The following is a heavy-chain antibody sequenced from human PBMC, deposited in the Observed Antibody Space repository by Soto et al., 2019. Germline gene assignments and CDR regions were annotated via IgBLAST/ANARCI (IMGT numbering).Heavy chain of an antibody. D-gene: IGHD1-26*01. CDR2: IKSKTYGETT. V-gene: IGHV3-15*01. CDR3: AIPSGHIVGAPWPSS. Sequence: EVQPVETGGGLVQPGESLRLSCTKSGVSFSGAWMYWVRQAPGKGPEWVGRIKSKTYGETTDYSSPVRGRFTISRDDSKSTIYLQMDNLRTDDTAGYYCAIPSGHIVGAPWPSSWGQGTLVTVSS. J-gene: IGHJ4*02. CDR1: GVSFSGAW.